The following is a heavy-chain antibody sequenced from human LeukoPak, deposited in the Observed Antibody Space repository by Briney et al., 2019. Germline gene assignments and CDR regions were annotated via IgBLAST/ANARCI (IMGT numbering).Heavy chain of an antibody. Sequence: PGGYLRLSCAAYGFTFSSYAMLWVRQAQGKGLEWVAVISYDGSNKYYADSVKGRFTISRDNSKNALYLQMNSLRAEDTAVYYCARESIAGGLYYYYCGMDVWGKGTTVTVSS. CDR2: ISYDGSNK. D-gene: IGHD6-6*01. CDR3: ARESIAGGLYYYYCGMDV. J-gene: IGHJ6*04. CDR1: GFTFSSYA. V-gene: IGHV3-30*04.